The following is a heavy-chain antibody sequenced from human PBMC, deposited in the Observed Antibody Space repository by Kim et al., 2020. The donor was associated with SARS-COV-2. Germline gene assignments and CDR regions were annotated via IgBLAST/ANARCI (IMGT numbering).Heavy chain of an antibody. CDR3: ARDVTTGTTNWFDP. V-gene: IGHV3-33*01. J-gene: IGHJ5*02. Sequence: YADSVKGRFTISRDNSKNTLYLETNSLKVDDTAVHYCARDVTTGTTNWFDPWGQGTLVIVSS. D-gene: IGHD1-1*01.